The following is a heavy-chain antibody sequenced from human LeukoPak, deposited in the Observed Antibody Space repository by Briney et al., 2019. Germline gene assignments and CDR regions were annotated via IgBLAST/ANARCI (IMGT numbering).Heavy chain of an antibody. CDR1: GYTLTELS. J-gene: IGHJ6*02. Sequence: ASVKVSCKVSGYTLTELSMHWVRQAPGKGIEWMGGFDPEDGETIYAQKFQGRVTMTEDTSTDTAYMELSSLRSEDTAVYYCATLDGSYYYYYGMDVWGQGTTVTVSS. V-gene: IGHV1-24*01. CDR2: FDPEDGET. CDR3: ATLDGSYYYYYGMDV. D-gene: IGHD1-26*01.